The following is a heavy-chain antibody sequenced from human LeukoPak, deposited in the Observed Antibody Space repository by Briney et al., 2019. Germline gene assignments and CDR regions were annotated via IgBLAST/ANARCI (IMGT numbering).Heavy chain of an antibody. Sequence: ASVKVSCKASGGTFSSYAINWVRQAPGQGLEWMGGIITNFGTTNYAQKYQGRVTNTADESTSTAYMELSSLRSEDTAVYYCARPRTYYDFWRGYPPFDYWGQGTLVTVSS. J-gene: IGHJ4*02. V-gene: IGHV1-69*13. CDR3: ARPRTYYDFWRGYPPFDY. CDR2: IITNFGTT. D-gene: IGHD3-3*01. CDR1: GGTFSSYA.